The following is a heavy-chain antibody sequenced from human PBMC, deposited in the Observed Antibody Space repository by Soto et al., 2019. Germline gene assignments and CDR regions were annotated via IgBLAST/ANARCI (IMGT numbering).Heavy chain of an antibody. CDR1: GFMFSSAW. D-gene: IGHD1-1*01. Sequence: EVQVVESGGDLVEPGGSLRLSCVTSGFMFSSAWMSWVRQGPGKGLEGVARIKSKNDGGAADYAAPVNGRFSISRDDSKSTVYLQMNSLRAEDTALYYCVEGWNDFWGQGTLVTVSS. CDR3: VEGWNDF. J-gene: IGHJ4*02. V-gene: IGHV3-15*01. CDR2: IKSKNDGGAA.